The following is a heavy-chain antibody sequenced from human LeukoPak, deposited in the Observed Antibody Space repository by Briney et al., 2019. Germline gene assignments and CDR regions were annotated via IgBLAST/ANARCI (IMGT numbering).Heavy chain of an antibody. CDR3: ARTSHRRIAMVRGVISWFDP. Sequence: PSETLSLTCTVSGGSISSSGSYWDWIRQPPGKGLEWIGYIYYSGSTYYNPSLKSRVTISVDTSKNQFSLKLSSVTAADTAVYYCARTSHRRIAMVRGVISWFDPWGQGTLVTVSS. V-gene: IGHV4-31*03. D-gene: IGHD3-10*01. CDR2: IYYSGST. J-gene: IGHJ5*02. CDR1: GGSISSSGSY.